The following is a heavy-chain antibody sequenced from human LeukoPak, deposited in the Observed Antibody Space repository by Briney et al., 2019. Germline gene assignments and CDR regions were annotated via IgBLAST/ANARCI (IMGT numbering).Heavy chain of an antibody. V-gene: IGHV1-2*02. CDR3: ARDRDGAESWFDP. CDR2: INPNSGGT. CDR1: GYTFSGYY. J-gene: IGHJ5*02. D-gene: IGHD3-10*01. Sequence: ASVKVSCKASGYTFSGYYMHWVRQAPGQGLEWMGWINPNSGGTNYAQKFQGRVTMTRDTSISTAYMELSRLRSEDTAVYYCARDRDGAESWFDPWGQGTLVTVSS.